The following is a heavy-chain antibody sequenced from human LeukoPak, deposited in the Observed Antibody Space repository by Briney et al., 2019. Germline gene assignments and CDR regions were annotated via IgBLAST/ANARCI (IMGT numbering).Heavy chain of an antibody. J-gene: IGHJ4*02. CDR1: GFTFSSYG. CDR2: IWYDGSNK. V-gene: IGHV3-33*06. CDR3: AKEIDNYYDSSGIDY. Sequence: GRSLRLSCAASGFTFSSYGMHWVRQAPGKGLGWVAVIWYDGSNKYYADSVKGRFTISRDNSKNTLYLQMNSLRAEDTAVYYCAKEIDNYYDSSGIDYWGQGTLVTVSS. D-gene: IGHD3-22*01.